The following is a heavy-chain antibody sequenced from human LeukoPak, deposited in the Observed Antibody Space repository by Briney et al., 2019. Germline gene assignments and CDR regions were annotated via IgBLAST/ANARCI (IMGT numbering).Heavy chain of an antibody. Sequence: TSETLSLTCAVYGGSFSGYYWSWIRQPPGKGLEWIGEINHSGSTNYNPSLKSRVTISVDTSKNQFSLKLSSVTAADTAVYYCARSGYSSGWYPSNFDYWGQGTLVTVSS. D-gene: IGHD6-19*01. J-gene: IGHJ4*02. CDR1: GGSFSGYY. CDR3: ARSGYSSGWYPSNFDY. CDR2: INHSGST. V-gene: IGHV4-34*01.